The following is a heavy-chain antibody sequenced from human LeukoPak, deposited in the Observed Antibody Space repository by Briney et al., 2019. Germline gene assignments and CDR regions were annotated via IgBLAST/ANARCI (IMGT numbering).Heavy chain of an antibody. CDR2: ISGSGGST. D-gene: IGHD3-3*01. Sequence: GGSLRLSCAASGFTFSSYAMSWVRQAPGKGLEWVSAISGSGGSTYYADSVKGRFTISRDNSKNTLYLQMNSLRAEDTAVYYCAKAGDFWSGYLYYYYYMDVWGKGTTVTVSS. CDR1: GFTFSSYA. V-gene: IGHV3-23*01. J-gene: IGHJ6*03. CDR3: AKAGDFWSGYLYYYYYMDV.